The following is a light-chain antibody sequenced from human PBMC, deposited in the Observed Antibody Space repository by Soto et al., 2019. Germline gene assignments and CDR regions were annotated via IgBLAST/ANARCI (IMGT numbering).Light chain of an antibody. J-gene: IGLJ3*02. V-gene: IGLV8-61*01. CDR2: GTN. CDR1: SASVSTSYY. Sequence: QTVVTQEPSFSVSPGGTVTLTCGLSSASVSTSYYPSWYQQTPGQAPRTLIFGTNTRSSGVPDRFSGSILGNQAALTIAGAQSDDESDYYCVLYMGSGIWVYGGGTKLTVL. CDR3: VLYMGSGIWV.